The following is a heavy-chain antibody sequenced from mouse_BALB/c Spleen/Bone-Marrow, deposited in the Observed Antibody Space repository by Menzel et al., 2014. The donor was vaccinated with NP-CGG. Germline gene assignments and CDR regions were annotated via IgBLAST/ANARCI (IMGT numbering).Heavy chain of an antibody. CDR2: IDPENGNT. Sequence: EVKVEESGAELVRPGALVKLSCKASGFNIKDYYMHWVKQRPEQGLGWIGWIDPENGNTIYDPKFQGKASITADTSSNTAYLQLSSLTSEDTAVYYCTRTYSFDYWGQGTTLTVSS. V-gene: IGHV14-1*02. J-gene: IGHJ2*01. CDR3: TRTYSFDY. CDR1: GFNIKDYY.